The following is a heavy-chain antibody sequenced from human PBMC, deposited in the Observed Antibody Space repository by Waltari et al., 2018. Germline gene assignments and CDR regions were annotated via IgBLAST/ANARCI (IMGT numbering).Heavy chain of an antibody. V-gene: IGHV3-21*03. CDR2: IGGTHSNI. D-gene: IGHD3-10*01. CDR3: TRDLYGSGGDWFDP. CDR1: GFDFSDYD. J-gene: IGHJ5*02. Sequence: EVRLAESGGGLVKPGGSLRLSCTASGFDFSDYDRNWVRQAPGTGLEWVSSIGGTHSNIFYADSVKGRFTVSRDNAKNSLYLQMDNLRAEDSGLYFCTRDLYGSGGDWFDPWGQGTLVTVSS.